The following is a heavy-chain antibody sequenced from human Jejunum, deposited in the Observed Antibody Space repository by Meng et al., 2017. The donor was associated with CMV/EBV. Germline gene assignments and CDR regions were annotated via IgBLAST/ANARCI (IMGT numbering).Heavy chain of an antibody. CDR3: ATQSSSWYRGWFDP. V-gene: IGHV3-30*04. J-gene: IGHJ5*02. CDR2: VSYDGNNK. Sequence: YGFNFSNFAMHWVRQAPGKGLEWVATVSYDGNNKYYGDSVRGRFSVSRDNSKNTLYLQMNSLKADDTATYYCATQSSSWYRGWFDPWGPGALVTVSS. CDR1: GFNFSNFA. D-gene: IGHD6-13*01.